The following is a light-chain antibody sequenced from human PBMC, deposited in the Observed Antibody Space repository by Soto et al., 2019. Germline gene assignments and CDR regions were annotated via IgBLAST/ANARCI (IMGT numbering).Light chain of an antibody. CDR3: CSYAGSYTFPYV. CDR1: SSDVGGYNY. Sequence: QSVLTQPRSVSGSPGQSVTISCTGTSSDVGGYNYVSWYQQHPGKVPKLMIYDVSKRPSGVPDRFSGSKSGNTASLTISGLQAEDEADYYCCSYAGSYTFPYVFGTGTKVTVL. V-gene: IGLV2-11*01. J-gene: IGLJ1*01. CDR2: DVS.